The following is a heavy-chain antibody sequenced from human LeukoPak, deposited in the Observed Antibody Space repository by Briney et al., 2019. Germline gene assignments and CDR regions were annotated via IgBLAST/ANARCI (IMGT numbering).Heavy chain of an antibody. V-gene: IGHV4-31*03. D-gene: IGHD2-2*01. CDR2: IYYSGST. Sequence: TSETLSLTRTVSGGSISSGGYYRSWIRQHPGKGLEWIGYIYYSGSTYYNPSLKSRVTISVDTSKNQFSLKLSSVTAADTAVYYCARTGVRYQLLSYWFDPWGQGTLVTVSS. CDR1: GGSISSGGYY. CDR3: ARTGVRYQLLSYWFDP. J-gene: IGHJ5*02.